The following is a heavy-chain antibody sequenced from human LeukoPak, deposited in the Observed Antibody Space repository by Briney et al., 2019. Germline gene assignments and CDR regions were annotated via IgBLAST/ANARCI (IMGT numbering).Heavy chain of an antibody. Sequence: QAGGSLRLSCAASGFTFSSYDMNWVRQAPGKGLEWVSYISSSGSTIYYADSVKGRFTISRDNAKNSLYLQMNSLRAEDTAVYYCARDTMVRGVADYWGQGTLVTVSS. D-gene: IGHD3-10*01. CDR3: ARDTMVRGVADY. CDR1: GFTFSSYD. V-gene: IGHV3-48*03. J-gene: IGHJ4*02. CDR2: ISSSGSTI.